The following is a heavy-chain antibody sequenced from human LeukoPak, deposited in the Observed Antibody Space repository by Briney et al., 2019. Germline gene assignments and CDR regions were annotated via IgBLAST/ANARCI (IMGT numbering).Heavy chain of an antibody. CDR3: AKDEKTAIAVVPLDY. J-gene: IGHJ4*02. Sequence: GGSLRLSCAASGFSFSTSSMNWVRQAPGKGLEWVSSITSSSSYLYYADSVKGRFTISRDNAKNSLYLQMNSLRAEDTALYYCAKDEKTAIAVVPLDYWGQGTLVTVSS. V-gene: IGHV3-21*01. CDR1: GFSFSTSS. D-gene: IGHD2-15*01. CDR2: ITSSSSYL.